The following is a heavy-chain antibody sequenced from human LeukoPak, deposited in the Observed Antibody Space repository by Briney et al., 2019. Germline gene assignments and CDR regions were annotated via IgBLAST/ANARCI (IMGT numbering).Heavy chain of an antibody. CDR2: ISGSGGST. V-gene: IGHV3-23*01. D-gene: IGHD3-22*01. CDR3: AKIQDSSGELWFDY. CDR1: GFTFSSYA. Sequence: GGSLRLSCAASGFTFSSYAMSWVRQAPGKGLEWVSAISGSGGSTYYADPAKGRFTISRDNSKNTLYLQMNSLRAEDTAVYYCAKIQDSSGELWFDYWGQGTLVTVSS. J-gene: IGHJ4*02.